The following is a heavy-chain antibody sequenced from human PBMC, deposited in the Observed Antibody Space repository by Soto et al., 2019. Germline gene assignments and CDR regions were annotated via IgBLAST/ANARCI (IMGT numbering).Heavy chain of an antibody. CDR3: ARGGRYSSKRSFAY. V-gene: IGHV4-34*01. J-gene: IGHJ4*02. D-gene: IGHD6-13*01. CDR1: GGSFSGYC. Sequence: QVQLQQWGAGLLKPSETLSLTCAVYGGSFSGYCWSWIRQPPGKGLEWIGEINHSGSTNYNPSLKSRVTISVDTSKNQFSLKLSSVTAADTAVYYCARGGRYSSKRSFAYWGQGTLVTVSS. CDR2: INHSGST.